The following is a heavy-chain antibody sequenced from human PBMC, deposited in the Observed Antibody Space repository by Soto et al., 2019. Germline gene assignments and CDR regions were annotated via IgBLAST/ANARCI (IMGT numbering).Heavy chain of an antibody. CDR2: FSLSGTT. CDR3: ARGMTPLGAPAWYYFDS. V-gene: IGHV4-4*07. CDR1: GASITCSSY. D-gene: IGHD2-15*01. Sequence: LETLSLTCTVSGASITCSSYWSWIRQPAGKGLEWIGRFSLSGTTNYNPSLRGRVTMSADVSKNQFSLRLTSVTAADTALYYCARGMTPLGAPAWYYFDSWGQGTLVTVSS. J-gene: IGHJ4*02.